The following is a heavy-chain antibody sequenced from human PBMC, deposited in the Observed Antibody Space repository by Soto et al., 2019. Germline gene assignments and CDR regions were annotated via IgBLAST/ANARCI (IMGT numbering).Heavy chain of an antibody. J-gene: IGHJ5*02. V-gene: IGHV4-30-2*01. CDR2: IYHSGST. D-gene: IGHD2-2*01. CDR3: ARRPVYCSSTSCYLVGWLDP. Sequence: PSETLSLTCAVSGGSISSGGYSWSWIRQPPGKGLEWIGYIYHSGSTYYNPSLKSRVTISVDRSKNQFSLKLSSVTAADTAVYYCARRPVYCSSTSCYLVGWLDPWGQGTLVTVSS. CDR1: GGSISSGGYS.